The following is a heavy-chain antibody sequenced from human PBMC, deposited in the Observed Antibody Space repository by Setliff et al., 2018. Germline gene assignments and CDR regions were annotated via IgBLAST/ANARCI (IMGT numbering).Heavy chain of an antibody. J-gene: IGHJ5*02. Sequence: SETLSLTCTVSGVSVSRHYWSWIRQPPGKTLEWIGYIYTGGSTTYNPSLKSRVTISVDTSKNQFSLKVNSVTAADTAIYYCARRSQGRWYEVGWFDPWGQGTLVTVSS. CDR3: ARRSQGRWYEVGWFDP. D-gene: IGHD6-13*01. V-gene: IGHV4-4*08. CDR2: IYTGGST. CDR1: GVSVSRHY.